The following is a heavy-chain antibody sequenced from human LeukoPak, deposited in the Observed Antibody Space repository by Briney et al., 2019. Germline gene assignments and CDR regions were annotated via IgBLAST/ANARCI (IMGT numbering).Heavy chain of an antibody. D-gene: IGHD3-22*01. V-gene: IGHV3-7*01. CDR1: GFTFSSYW. J-gene: IGHJ3*02. CDR3: ASERYYYDSSGYYGDAFDI. CDR2: IKQDGSEK. Sequence: GGSLRLSCAASGFTFSSYWMSWVRQAPGKGLEWVANIKQDGSEKYYVDSVKGRFTISRDNAKNSLYLQMNSLRAEDTAVYYCASERYYYDSSGYYGDAFDIWGQGTMVTVSS.